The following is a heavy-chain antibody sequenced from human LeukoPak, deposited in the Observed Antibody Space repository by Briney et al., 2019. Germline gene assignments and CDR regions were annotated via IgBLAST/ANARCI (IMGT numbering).Heavy chain of an antibody. J-gene: IGHJ3*02. CDR2: ISGDEIWT. Sequence: ETLSLTCTVSGDFINSLDLWSWVRQAPGKGLVWVSRISGDEIWTSYADSVKGRFTISRDNAKDTLYLQMNGLRTEDTAVYYCTREYISGPRQTDAFDIWGRGTMVTVSS. CDR3: TREYISGPRQTDAFDI. V-gene: IGHV3-74*01. D-gene: IGHD3-22*01. CDR1: GDFINSLDL.